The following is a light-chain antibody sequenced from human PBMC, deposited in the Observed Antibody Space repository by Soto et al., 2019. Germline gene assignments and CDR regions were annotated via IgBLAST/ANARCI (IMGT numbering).Light chain of an antibody. J-gene: IGLJ3*02. Sequence: QLVLTQPPSASGSPGQWITISCTGTSSDIGYYNYVSWYQQDPGKAPKLIIYEVSNRPSGVSNRFSGSKSGNTASLTISGLQAEDEADYYCSSYTRSSTLVVFGGGTKVTVL. V-gene: IGLV2-14*01. CDR1: SSDIGYYNY. CDR3: SSYTRSSTLVV. CDR2: EVS.